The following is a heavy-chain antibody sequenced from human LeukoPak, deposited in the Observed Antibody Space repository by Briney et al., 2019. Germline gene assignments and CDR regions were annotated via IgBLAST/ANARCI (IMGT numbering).Heavy chain of an antibody. CDR2: IIPIFGTA. CDR3: ARDRSTRWEERYCSSTSCYRALDP. J-gene: IGHJ5*02. V-gene: IGHV1-69*13. D-gene: IGHD2-2*01. CDR1: GGTFSSYA. Sequence: ASVKVSCKASGGTFSSYAISWVRQAPGQGLEWMGGIIPIFGTANYAQKFQGRVTITADESTSTAYMELSSLRSEDTAVYYCARDRSTRWEERYCSSTSCYRALDPWGQGTLVTVSS.